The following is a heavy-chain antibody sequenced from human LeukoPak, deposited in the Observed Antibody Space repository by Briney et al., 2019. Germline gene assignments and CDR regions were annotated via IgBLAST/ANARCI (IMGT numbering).Heavy chain of an antibody. J-gene: IGHJ4*02. CDR3: ARVLSGYDEEENYFDY. V-gene: IGHV1-69*13. Sequence: SVKVSCKASGYTFTSYGISWVRQAPGQGLEWMGGIIPIFGTANYAQKFQGRVTITADESMSTAYMELSSLRSEDTAVYYCARVLSGYDEEENYFDYWGQGTLVTVSS. CDR2: IIPIFGTA. CDR1: GYTFTSYG. D-gene: IGHD5-12*01.